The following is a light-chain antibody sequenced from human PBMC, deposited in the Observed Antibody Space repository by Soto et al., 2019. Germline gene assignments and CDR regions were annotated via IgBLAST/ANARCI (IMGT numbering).Light chain of an antibody. CDR3: QVWDTSSDQGV. CDR2: DDS. V-gene: IGLV3-21*02. CDR1: NVGSKS. Sequence: SYELTQPPSVSVAPGQTATVTCGGNNVGSKSVHWYQQKPGQAHVLVVYDDSDRPSGIPERFSGSNYGNTATLTISRVEAGDEADYYCQVWDTSSDQGVFGTGTKVTVL. J-gene: IGLJ1*01.